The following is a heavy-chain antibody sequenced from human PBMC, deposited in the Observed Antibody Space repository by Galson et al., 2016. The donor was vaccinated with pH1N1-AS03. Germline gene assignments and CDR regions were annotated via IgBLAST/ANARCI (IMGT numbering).Heavy chain of an antibody. V-gene: IGHV4-61*02. D-gene: IGHD3-10*01. J-gene: IGHJ1*01. CDR1: GDSITEGPYY. Sequence: TLSLTGNVSGDSITEGPYYWNWVRQPAGKGLEWLGRIHSGGRTNYSPSLKSRVTIFVDTSDNQFSLILTSVTAADTAVYYCARPSVRGPWAHWGQGALVTVSS. CDR2: IHSGGRT. CDR3: ARPSVRGPWAH.